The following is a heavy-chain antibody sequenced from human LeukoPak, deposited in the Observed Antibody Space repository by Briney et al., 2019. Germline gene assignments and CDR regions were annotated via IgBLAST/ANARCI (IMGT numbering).Heavy chain of an antibody. D-gene: IGHD2-15*01. V-gene: IGHV1-24*01. CDR2: FDPEDGET. CDR3: ATSWGILYMSSWFDP. Sequence: ASVKVSCKVSGYTLTELSMHWVRQAPGKGLEWMGGFDPEDGETIYAQKFQGRVTMTGDTSTDTAYIELSSLRSEDTAVYYCATSWGILYMSSWFDPWGEGTLVTVSS. J-gene: IGHJ5*02. CDR1: GYTLTELS.